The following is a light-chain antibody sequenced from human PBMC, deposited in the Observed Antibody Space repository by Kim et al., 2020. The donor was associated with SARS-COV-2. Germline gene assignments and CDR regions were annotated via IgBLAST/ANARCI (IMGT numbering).Light chain of an antibody. CDR1: QSVSNSR. V-gene: IGKV3-20*01. CDR3: QQYGASSLT. J-gene: IGKJ4*01. Sequence: LSPRESAPLSCRASQSVSNSRLAWYQQKPGQAPRLLIYDASSRATGITDRFSGSGSGTDFTLTISRLEPEDFAVYYCQQYGASSLTFGGGTKLEI. CDR2: DAS.